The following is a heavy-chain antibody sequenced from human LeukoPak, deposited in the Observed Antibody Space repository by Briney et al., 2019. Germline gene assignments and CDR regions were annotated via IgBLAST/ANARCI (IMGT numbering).Heavy chain of an antibody. CDR3: AKVGDYYGSGREYYFDF. CDR1: GFTFSDYA. D-gene: IGHD3-10*01. Sequence: GGSLRLSCAASGFTFSDYAMGWVRQAPGRGLEWVSAISADGGRTYYADSVKGRFTISRDNSKNTLYLQVNSLRAEDTAIYCCAKVGDYYGSGREYYFDFWGQGTLVTVSS. V-gene: IGHV3-23*01. CDR2: ISADGGRT. J-gene: IGHJ4*02.